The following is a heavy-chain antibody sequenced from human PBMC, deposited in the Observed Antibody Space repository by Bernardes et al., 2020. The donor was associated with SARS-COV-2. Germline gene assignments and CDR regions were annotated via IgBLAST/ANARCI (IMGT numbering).Heavy chain of an antibody. D-gene: IGHD5-18*01. CDR3: ARGDTLNWLDP. V-gene: IGHV1-18*01. CDR2: IRAYSGNT. J-gene: IGHJ5*02. CDR1: GYTFSTNG. Sequence: ASVPVSCHASGYTFSTNGISWVRQAPGQGLEWKGRIRAYSGNTDYAQKFQGRVTMTTDTSTSTAYMELRSLRSDDTAVYYCARGDTLNWLDPWGQGTLVTGSA.